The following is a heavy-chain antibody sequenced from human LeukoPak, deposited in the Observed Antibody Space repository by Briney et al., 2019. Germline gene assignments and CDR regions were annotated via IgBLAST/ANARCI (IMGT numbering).Heavy chain of an antibody. J-gene: IGHJ3*02. D-gene: IGHD6-19*01. CDR1: GYTFTGYY. Sequence: GASVKVSCKTSGYTFTGYYMHWVRQAPGQGLEWMGWIKPNSGGTKYAQKFQGWVTMTRDTSISTAYMELNRLRSDDTAVYYCARETLAVAGTEDAFDIWGQGTMVTVSA. V-gene: IGHV1-2*04. CDR2: IKPNSGGT. CDR3: ARETLAVAGTEDAFDI.